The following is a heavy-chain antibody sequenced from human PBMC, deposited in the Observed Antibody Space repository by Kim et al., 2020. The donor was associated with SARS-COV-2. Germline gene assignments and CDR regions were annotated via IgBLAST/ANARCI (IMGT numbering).Heavy chain of an antibody. V-gene: IGHV1-18*01. J-gene: IGHJ4*02. D-gene: IGHD4-17*01. CDR3: ARPLDYGDYGGFDY. Sequence: AQKRQGRVTMTTDTSTSTAYMELRSLRSDDTAVYYCARPLDYGDYGGFDYWGQGTLVTVSS.